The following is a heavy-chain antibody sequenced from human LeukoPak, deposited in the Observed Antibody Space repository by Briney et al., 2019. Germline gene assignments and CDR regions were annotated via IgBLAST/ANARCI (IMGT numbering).Heavy chain of an antibody. CDR3: AKNTVTTSEGEFDY. CDR1: GFTFSSYW. CDR2: IKQDGSEK. V-gene: IGHV3-7*01. Sequence: GGSLRLSCAASGFTFSSYWMSWVRQAPGKGLEWVANIKQDGSEKYYVDSVKGRFTISRDNAKNSLYLQMNSLRAEDTAVYYCAKNTVTTSEGEFDYWGQGTLVTVSS. J-gene: IGHJ4*02. D-gene: IGHD4-11*01.